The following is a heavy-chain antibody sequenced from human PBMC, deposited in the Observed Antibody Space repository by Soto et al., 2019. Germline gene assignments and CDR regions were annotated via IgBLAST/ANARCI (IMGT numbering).Heavy chain of an antibody. CDR3: ARSAIDRDAFDI. V-gene: IGHV3-13*01. J-gene: IGHJ3*02. Sequence: GGSLRLSCAASGFTFSSYDMHWVRQATGKGLEWVSAIGTAGDTYYPGSVKGRFTISRENAKNSLYLQMNSPRAGDTAVYYCARSAIDRDAFDIWGQGTMVTVSS. CDR2: IGTAGDT. CDR1: GFTFSSYD.